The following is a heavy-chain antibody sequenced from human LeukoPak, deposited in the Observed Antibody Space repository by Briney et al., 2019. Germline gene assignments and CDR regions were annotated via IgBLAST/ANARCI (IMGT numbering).Heavy chain of an antibody. Sequence: GASVKVSCKASGYTFTGYYMHWVRQAPGQGLEWVGRISSKNGVTVYAQNFQGRVTVTRDTSITTAYMELNRLTSDDTAVYFCARVEGSAATSYDWGQGTLLTVSS. CDR3: ARVEGSAATSYD. CDR2: ISSKNGVT. V-gene: IGHV1-2*06. CDR1: GYTFTGYY. D-gene: IGHD2-2*01. J-gene: IGHJ4*02.